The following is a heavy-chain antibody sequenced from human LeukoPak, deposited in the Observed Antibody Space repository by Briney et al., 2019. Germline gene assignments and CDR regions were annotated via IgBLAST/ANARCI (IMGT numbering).Heavy chain of an antibody. J-gene: IGHJ4*02. CDR3: ARDGPYYYDSSGGSPF. V-gene: IGHV3-48*03. CDR2: ISSSGTTI. Sequence: GGSLRLSCAASGFTFDDYGMSWVRQAPGKGLEWVSYISSSGTTIYYTDSVKGRFTISRDNAKNSLYLQMNSLRGEDTAVYYCARDGPYYYDSSGGSPFWGQGTLVTVSS. D-gene: IGHD3-22*01. CDR1: GFTFDDYG.